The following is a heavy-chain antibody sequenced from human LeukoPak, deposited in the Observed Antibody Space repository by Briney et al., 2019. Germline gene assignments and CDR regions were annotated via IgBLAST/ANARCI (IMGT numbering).Heavy chain of an antibody. V-gene: IGHV4-59*01. CDR3: ARGGSSSSLNHFDN. D-gene: IGHD6-13*01. CDR2: IYYSGST. Sequence: PSETLSLTCTVSGGSISSYYWGWIRQPPEKGLEWIGYIYYSGSTNYNPSLKSRVTISVDTSKNQFSLRLNSLTAADTGVYYCARGGSSSSLNHFDNWGQGILVTVSS. CDR1: GGSISSYY. J-gene: IGHJ4*02.